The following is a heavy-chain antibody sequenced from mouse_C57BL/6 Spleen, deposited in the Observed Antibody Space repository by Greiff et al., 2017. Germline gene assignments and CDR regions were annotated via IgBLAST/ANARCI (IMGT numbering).Heavy chain of an antibody. Sequence: EVQLQQSGPELVKPGASVKIPCKASGYTFTDYNMYWVKQSHGKSLEWIGDINPNNGGTIYNQKFKGKATLTVDKSSSTAYMELRSLTSEDTVVYYCARDDGYYGGYAMDYWGQGTSVTVSS. V-gene: IGHV1-18*01. CDR2: INPNNGGT. CDR1: GYTFTDYN. J-gene: IGHJ4*01. D-gene: IGHD2-3*01. CDR3: ARDDGYYGGYAMDY.